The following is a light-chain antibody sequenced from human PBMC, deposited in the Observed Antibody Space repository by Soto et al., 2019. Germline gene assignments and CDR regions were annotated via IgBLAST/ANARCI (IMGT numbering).Light chain of an antibody. CDR1: QSISSY. V-gene: IGKV1-39*01. CDR3: QQSYSTPVT. J-gene: IGKJ2*01. Sequence: DIRMTQSPSSLSASVGDRVTITCRASQSISSYLNWYQQKPGKAPKLLIYAASSLQSGDPSRFSGSGSGTDFTLTISSLQPEDFATYYCQQSYSTPVTFGQGTKLEIK. CDR2: AAS.